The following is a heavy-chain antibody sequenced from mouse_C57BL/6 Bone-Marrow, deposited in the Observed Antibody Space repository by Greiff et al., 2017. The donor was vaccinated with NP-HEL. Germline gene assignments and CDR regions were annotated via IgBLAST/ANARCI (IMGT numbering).Heavy chain of an antibody. CDR2: IDPENGDT. J-gene: IGHJ4*01. CDR3: TTRKGYYAMDY. Sequence: VQLKESGAELVRPGASVKLSCTASGFNIQDDYMHWVKQRPEQGLAWIGWIDPENGDTEYASKFQGKATITADTSSNTAYLQLSSLTSEDTAVYYCTTRKGYYAMDYWGQGTSVTVSS. CDR1: GFNIQDDY. V-gene: IGHV14-4*01.